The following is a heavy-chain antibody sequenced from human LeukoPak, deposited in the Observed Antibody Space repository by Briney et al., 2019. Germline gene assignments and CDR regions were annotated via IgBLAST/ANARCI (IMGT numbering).Heavy chain of an antibody. CDR3: ARDELDV. Sequence: PSETLSLTCAVYGESFIGNYWNWIRQPPGKGLEWIGEINHLGTRKFNSSLESRVTISVDTSKNESSLKLTSVTAADTAVYYCARDELDVWGKGTTVTVSS. CDR2: INHLGTR. V-gene: IGHV4-34*01. CDR1: GESFIGNY. J-gene: IGHJ6*04.